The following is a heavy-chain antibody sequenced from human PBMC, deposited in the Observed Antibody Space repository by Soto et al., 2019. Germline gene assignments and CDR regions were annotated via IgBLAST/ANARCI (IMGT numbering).Heavy chain of an antibody. D-gene: IGHD7-27*01. CDR2: IYYSGST. Sequence: QVQLQESGPGLVKPSQTLSLTCTVSGGSISSGGYYWSWIRQHPGKGLEWIGYIYYSGSTYYNPSLKSRVTISVDTSKNLFSLKLSSVTAADTAVYYCARDFRLGMDYGMDVWGQGTTVTVSS. V-gene: IGHV4-31*03. CDR1: GGSISSGGYY. J-gene: IGHJ6*02. CDR3: ARDFRLGMDYGMDV.